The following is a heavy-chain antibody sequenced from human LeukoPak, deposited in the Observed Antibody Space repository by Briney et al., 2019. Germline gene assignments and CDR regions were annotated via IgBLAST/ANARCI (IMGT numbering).Heavy chain of an antibody. CDR2: IKQDGSEK. D-gene: IGHD3-22*01. J-gene: IGHJ4*02. V-gene: IGHV3-7*04. CDR3: ARDLRTYYPRHFDS. Sequence: PGGSLRLSCAASGFTFSSYWMTWVRQAPGKGLEWVANIKQDGSEKYYVDSVKGRFTISRDNAKNSLYLQLNGLRAEDTAVYFCARDLRTYYPRHFDSWGQGTLVTVSS. CDR1: GFTFSSYW.